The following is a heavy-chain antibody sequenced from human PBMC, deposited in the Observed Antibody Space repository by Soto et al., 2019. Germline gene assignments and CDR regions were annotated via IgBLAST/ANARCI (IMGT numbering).Heavy chain of an antibody. Sequence: SETLSLTCAVYGGSFSGYYWSWIRQPPGKGLEWIGEINHSGSTNYNPSLKSRVTISVDTSKNQFSLKLSSVTAADTAVYYCARGKDFWSGYYSGWFDPWGQGTLVTVSS. V-gene: IGHV4-34*01. CDR3: ARGKDFWSGYYSGWFDP. D-gene: IGHD3-3*01. J-gene: IGHJ5*02. CDR1: GGSFSGYY. CDR2: INHSGST.